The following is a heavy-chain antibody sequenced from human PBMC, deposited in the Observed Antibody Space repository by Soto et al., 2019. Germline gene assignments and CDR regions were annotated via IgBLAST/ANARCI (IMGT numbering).Heavy chain of an antibody. CDR3: ARVIVGYYDSSGAIDY. CDR1: GGSISSYY. D-gene: IGHD3-22*01. Sequence: PSETLSLTCTVSGGSISSYYWSWIRQPPGKGLEWIGYIYYSGSTNYNPSLKSRVTISVDTSKNQFSLKLSSVTAADTAVYYCARVIVGYYDSSGAIDYWGQGTLVTVSS. J-gene: IGHJ4*02. V-gene: IGHV4-59*01. CDR2: IYYSGST.